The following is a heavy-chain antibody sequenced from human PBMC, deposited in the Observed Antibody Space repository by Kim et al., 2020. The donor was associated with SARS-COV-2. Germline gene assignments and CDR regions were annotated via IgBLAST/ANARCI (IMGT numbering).Heavy chain of an antibody. J-gene: IGHJ4*02. CDR1: GLTFSSYW. Sequence: GGSLRLSCAVSGLTFSSYWMSWVRQSPGKGLEWVANINQDGSEKYYVDSVKGRFTISRDNAKNSVYLQMISLRAEDTAVYYCARVFHGVFDRWGQGTLVTVSS. D-gene: IGHD3-16*01. CDR3: ARVFHGVFDR. CDR2: INQDGSEK. V-gene: IGHV3-7*01.